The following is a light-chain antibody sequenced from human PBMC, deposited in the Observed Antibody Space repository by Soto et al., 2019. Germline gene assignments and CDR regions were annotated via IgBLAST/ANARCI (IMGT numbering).Light chain of an antibody. CDR3: ATWDDSLSAWI. J-gene: IGLJ3*02. V-gene: IGLV1-47*02. Sequence: QSGLTQPPDESGTPGQTVSISCSGSSSNIGGNPVHWYQQLPGAAPKLLIYSNDQRPSGVPDRFVGSRSGTSASLAISRLRSEDEADYHCATWDDSLSAWIFGGGTKLTVL. CDR1: SSNIGGNP. CDR2: SND.